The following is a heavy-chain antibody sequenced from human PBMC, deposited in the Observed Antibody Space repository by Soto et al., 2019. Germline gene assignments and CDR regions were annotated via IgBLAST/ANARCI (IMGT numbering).Heavy chain of an antibody. Sequence: ASVKGSCKASGYTLTGYYMHWVRQAPGQGLEWMGWINANSGGTNYEQKFQGWVTMTRDTSISTAYMELSRLRSDDTAVYYCARAPHFWSGYSGGYGMDVWGQGTTVTVSS. CDR1: GYTLTGYY. D-gene: IGHD3-3*01. CDR2: INANSGGT. J-gene: IGHJ6*02. CDR3: ARAPHFWSGYSGGYGMDV. V-gene: IGHV1-2*04.